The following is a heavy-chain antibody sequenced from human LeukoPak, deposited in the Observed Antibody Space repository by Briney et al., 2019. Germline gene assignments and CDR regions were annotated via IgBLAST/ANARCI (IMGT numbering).Heavy chain of an antibody. V-gene: IGHV3-9*01. Sequence: AGGSLRLSCAASGFTFDDYAMHWVRQAPGKGLEWVSGISWNSGSIGYADSVKGRFTISRDNAKNSLYLQMNSLRAEDTALYYCAKESSGYALVPPDYFDYWGQGTLVTVSS. CDR2: ISWNSGSI. CDR1: GFTFDDYA. D-gene: IGHD3-22*01. CDR3: AKESSGYALVPPDYFDY. J-gene: IGHJ4*02.